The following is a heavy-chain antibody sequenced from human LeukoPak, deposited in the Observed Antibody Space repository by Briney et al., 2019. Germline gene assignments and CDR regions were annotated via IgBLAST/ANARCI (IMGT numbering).Heavy chain of an antibody. CDR1: GGSFSGYY. J-gene: IGHJ4*02. CDR3: ARGRGYCSSTSCYYFDY. Sequence: SETLSLTCAVYGGSFSGYYWSWIRQPPGKGLEWIGEINHSGSTNYNPSLKSRVTISVDTSKNRFSLKLSSVTAADTAVYYCARGRGYCSSTSCYYFDYWGQGTLVTVSS. D-gene: IGHD2-2*01. CDR2: INHSGST. V-gene: IGHV4-34*01.